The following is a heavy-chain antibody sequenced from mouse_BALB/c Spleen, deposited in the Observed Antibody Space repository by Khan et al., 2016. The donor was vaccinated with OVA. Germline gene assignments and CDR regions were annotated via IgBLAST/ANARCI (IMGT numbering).Heavy chain of an antibody. CDR3: AKWGDGSTYAMDY. D-gene: IGHD2-3*01. Sequence: QVQLKQSGPGLVAPSQSLSITCTVSGFSLTTYGVNWIRQPPGKGLEWLGVIWGDGSTNYHSALISRLGIRKDNSQSQVFLKLNSLQTDDTATYYCAKWGDGSTYAMDYWGQGTSVTVSS. CDR1: GFSLTTYG. J-gene: IGHJ4*01. V-gene: IGHV2-3*01. CDR2: IWGDGST.